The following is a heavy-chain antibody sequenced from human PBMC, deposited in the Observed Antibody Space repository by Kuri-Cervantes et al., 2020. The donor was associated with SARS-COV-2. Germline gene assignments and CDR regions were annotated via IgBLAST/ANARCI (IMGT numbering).Heavy chain of an antibody. CDR2: IWYDGSNK. CDR1: GFTFSSYG. CDR3: ATEAGTSSHNDY. Sequence: LSLTCAASGFTFSSYGMHWVRQAPGKGLEWVAVIWYDGSNKYYADSVKGRFTISRDNSKNTLYLQMNSLRAEDTAVYYCATEAGTSSHNDYWGQGTLVTVSS. D-gene: IGHD6-19*01. V-gene: IGHV3-33*01. J-gene: IGHJ4*02.